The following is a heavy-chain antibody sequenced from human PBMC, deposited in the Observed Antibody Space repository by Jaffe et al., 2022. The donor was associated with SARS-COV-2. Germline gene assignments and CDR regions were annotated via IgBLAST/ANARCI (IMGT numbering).Heavy chain of an antibody. CDR2: SRNKANSYMT. J-gene: IGHJ4*02. Sequence: EVQLVESGGGLVQPGGSLRLSCAASGFTFSDYYMDWVRQAPGKGLEWIGRSRNKANSYMTDYAASVKGRFTVSRDDSKNSLYLHMNGLKTEDTAVYYCARGPDYGSGSYYNPYYWGQGTLVTVSS. V-gene: IGHV3-72*01. D-gene: IGHD3-10*01. CDR3: ARGPDYGSGSYYNPYY. CDR1: GFTFSDYY.